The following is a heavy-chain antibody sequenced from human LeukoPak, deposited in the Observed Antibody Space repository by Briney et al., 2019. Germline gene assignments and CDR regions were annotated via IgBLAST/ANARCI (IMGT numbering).Heavy chain of an antibody. V-gene: IGHV4-38-2*02. CDR3: ARGWIDAPNWFDP. J-gene: IGHJ5*02. Sequence: SETLSLTCTVSGYSISSGYYWGWIRQPPGKGLEWTGSISHSGSTYYNPSLKSRATISMDTSKNQFSLKLTSVTAADTAVYYCARGWIDAPNWFDPWGQGTLVTVSS. D-gene: IGHD2-2*01. CDR2: ISHSGST. CDR1: GYSISSGYY.